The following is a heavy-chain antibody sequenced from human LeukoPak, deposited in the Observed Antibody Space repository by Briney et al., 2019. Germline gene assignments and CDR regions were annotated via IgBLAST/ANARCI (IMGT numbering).Heavy chain of an antibody. D-gene: IGHD1-26*01. J-gene: IGHJ4*02. Sequence: PGGSLRLSCAASGFTFSSYSMNWVRQAPGKGLEWVSSISSSSSYIYYADSVKGRFTISRDIAKNSLYLQMNSLRAEDTAVYYCARVRRYSGSYFHFDYWGQGTLVTVSS. CDR2: ISSSSSYI. CDR3: ARVRRYSGSYFHFDY. CDR1: GFTFSSYS. V-gene: IGHV3-21*01.